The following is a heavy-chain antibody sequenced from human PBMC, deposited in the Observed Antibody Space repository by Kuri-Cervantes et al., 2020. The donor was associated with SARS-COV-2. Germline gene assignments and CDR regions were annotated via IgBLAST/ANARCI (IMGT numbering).Heavy chain of an antibody. CDR2: LYYSGST. J-gene: IGHJ4*02. CDR3: ATGSYYVAYDY. Sequence: SETLSLTCTVSGGSISTYYWSWIRQPPGNGLEWIGYLYYSGSTNYNPSLKSRVTISLDTSKNQFSLKLSSVTAADTAVYYCATGSYYVAYDYWGQGTLVTVSS. CDR1: GGSISTYY. V-gene: IGHV4-59*01. D-gene: IGHD1-26*01.